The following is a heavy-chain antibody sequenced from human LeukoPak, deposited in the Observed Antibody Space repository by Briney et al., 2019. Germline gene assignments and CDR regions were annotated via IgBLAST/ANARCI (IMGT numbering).Heavy chain of an antibody. J-gene: IGHJ4*02. CDR1: GFTFSSYW. CDR3: ARDRWGYSYGGD. CDR2: IKEDGSEK. V-gene: IGHV3-7*01. D-gene: IGHD5-18*01. Sequence: PGGSLTLSCAASGFTFSSYWLSWVRQAPGKGLEWMANIKEDGSEKYYVDSVKRRFTIARDNAKNSLYLQMNSRRADDTAVYYCARDRWGYSYGGDWGQGTLVTVSS.